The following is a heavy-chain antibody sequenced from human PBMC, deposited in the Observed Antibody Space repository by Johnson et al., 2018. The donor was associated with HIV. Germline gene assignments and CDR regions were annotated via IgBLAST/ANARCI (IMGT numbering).Heavy chain of an antibody. CDR2: ISYDGSNK. J-gene: IGHJ3*02. Sequence: VQLVESGGGLVQPGGSLRLSCAASGITFSSYDMHWVRQATGKGLEWVAVISYDGSNKYYADSVKGRFTISRDNSKNTLYLQMNSLRAEDTAVYYCARDLGYCSSTSCYLSAFDIWGQGTMVTVSS. CDR3: ARDLGYCSSTSCYLSAFDI. D-gene: IGHD2-2*01. CDR1: GITFSSYD. V-gene: IGHV3-30-3*01.